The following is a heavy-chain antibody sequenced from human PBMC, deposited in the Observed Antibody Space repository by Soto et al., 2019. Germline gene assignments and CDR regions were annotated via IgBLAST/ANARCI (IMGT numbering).Heavy chain of an antibody. J-gene: IGHJ5*02. Sequence: EVQLVESGGVVVQPGGSLRLSCAASGFTFDDYTMHWVRQAPGKGLEWVSLISWDGGSTYYADSVKGRFTISRDNSKNSRYLQMNSLRTEDTALYYCAKDIRGGKKALGDDFWSGYFTWGQGTLVTVSS. V-gene: IGHV3-43*01. D-gene: IGHD3-3*01. CDR2: ISWDGGST. CDR3: AKDIRGGKKALGDDFWSGYFT. CDR1: GFTFDDYT.